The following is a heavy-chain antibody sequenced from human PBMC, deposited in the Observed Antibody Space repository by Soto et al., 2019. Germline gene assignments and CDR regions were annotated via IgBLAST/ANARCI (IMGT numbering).Heavy chain of an antibody. CDR3: AKGGYTFAYE. D-gene: IGHD5-18*01. CDR1: GFSFRTSS. V-gene: IGHV3-23*01. CDR2: ISPSASDT. J-gene: IGHJ4*02. Sequence: EVQLLDSGGDVVQPGGSLRLSCAASGFSFRTSSMAWVRQPPGKGLEWVSAISPSASDTLYADSVKGRFPISRDNAQNSLFLHMTSLRADDTAVYYCAKGGYTFAYEWGQGALVTVSA.